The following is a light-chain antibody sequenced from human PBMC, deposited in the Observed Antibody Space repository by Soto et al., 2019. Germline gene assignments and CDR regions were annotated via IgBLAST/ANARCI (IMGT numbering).Light chain of an antibody. CDR1: DSNIGAGFD. J-gene: IGLJ3*02. CDR3: QSYDSSLSGSGV. V-gene: IGLV1-40*01. Sequence: QSILTQPPSVSGAPGQRVTISCTGSDSNIGAGFDVHWYQQLPGTAPRLLIYGNTNRPSGVPDRFSASKSGTSASREITGLQGGDEADYYCQSYDSSLSGSGVFGGGTKLTVL. CDR2: GNT.